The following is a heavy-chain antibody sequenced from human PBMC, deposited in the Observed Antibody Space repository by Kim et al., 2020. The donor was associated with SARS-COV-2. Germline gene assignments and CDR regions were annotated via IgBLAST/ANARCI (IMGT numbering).Heavy chain of an antibody. CDR3: ARERIAPAGTGRGYYYYGMDV. CDR1: GDSVSSNSAA. D-gene: IGHD6-13*01. Sequence: SQTLSLTCAISGDSVSSNSAAWNWIRQSPSRGLEWLGRTYYRSKWYNDYAVSVKSRITINPDTSKNQFSLQLNSVTPEDTAVYYCARERIAPAGTGRGYYYYGMDVWGQGTTVTVSS. J-gene: IGHJ6*02. CDR2: TYYRSKWYN. V-gene: IGHV6-1*01.